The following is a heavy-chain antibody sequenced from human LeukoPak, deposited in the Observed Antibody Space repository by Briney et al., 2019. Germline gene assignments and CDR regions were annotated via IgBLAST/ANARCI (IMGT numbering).Heavy chain of an antibody. Sequence: GGSLRLSCAASGFNVSNNYMHWVRQAPGERLEWVSVTYSSGTTYYADSVKGRFTISRDTSKNTLHLQMNGLRVDDTALYYCARDSAYGDYTPYWGQGTLVTVSS. CDR2: TYSSGTT. CDR1: GFNVSNNY. J-gene: IGHJ4*02. CDR3: ARDSAYGDYTPY. D-gene: IGHD4-17*01. V-gene: IGHV3-66*01.